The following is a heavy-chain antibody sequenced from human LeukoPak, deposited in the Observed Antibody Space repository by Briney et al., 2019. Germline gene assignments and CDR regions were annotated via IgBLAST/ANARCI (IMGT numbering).Heavy chain of an antibody. Sequence: PGGSLRLSCAASGFTFSSYSMNWVRQAPGKGLEWVSLISWDGGSTYYADSVKGRFTISRDNSKNSLYLQMNSLRTEDTALYYCAKGYGSGSYGVSYYYMDVWGKGTTVTVSS. CDR3: AKGYGSGSYGVSYYYMDV. CDR2: ISWDGGST. V-gene: IGHV3-43*01. D-gene: IGHD1-26*01. J-gene: IGHJ6*03. CDR1: GFTFSSYS.